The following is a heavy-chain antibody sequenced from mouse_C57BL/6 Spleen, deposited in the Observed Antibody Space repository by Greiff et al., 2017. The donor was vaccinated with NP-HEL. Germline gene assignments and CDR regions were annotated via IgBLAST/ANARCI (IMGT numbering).Heavy chain of an antibody. J-gene: IGHJ1*03. CDR2: ISDGGSYT. CDR3: ARERYFDV. V-gene: IGHV5-4*01. CDR1: GFTFSSYA. Sequence: VQLPQSGGGLVKPGGSLKLSCAASGFTFSSYAMSWVRQTPEKRLEWVATISDGGSYTYYPDNVKGRFTISRDNAKNNLYLQMSHLKSEDTAMYYCARERYFDVWGTGTTVTVSS.